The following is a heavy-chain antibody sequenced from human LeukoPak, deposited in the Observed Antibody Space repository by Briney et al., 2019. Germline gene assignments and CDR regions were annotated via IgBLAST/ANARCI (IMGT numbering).Heavy chain of an antibody. CDR2: IGGSGAYT. Sequence: GGSLRLSCAASGFTFSSYAMSWVRQAPGKGLEWVSAIGGSGAYTFYADSVKGRFTISRDNSKNTLYLQMNSLRAEDTAIYYCGYCSGGTCYSHAFEIWGQGTIVTVSS. CDR1: GFTFSSYA. J-gene: IGHJ3*02. V-gene: IGHV3-23*01. D-gene: IGHD2-15*01. CDR3: GYCSGGTCYSHAFEI.